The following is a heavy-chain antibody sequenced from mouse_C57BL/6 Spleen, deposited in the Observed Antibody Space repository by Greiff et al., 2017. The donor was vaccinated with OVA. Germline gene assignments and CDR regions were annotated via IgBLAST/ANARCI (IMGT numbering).Heavy chain of an antibody. J-gene: IGHJ1*03. CDR1: GFTFSSYA. D-gene: IGHD3-1*01. V-gene: IGHV5-4*01. CDR2: ISDGGSYT. Sequence: EVKLMEPGGGLVKPGGSLKLSCAASGFTFSSYAMSWVRQTPEKRLEWVATISDGGSYTYYPDNVKGRFTISRDNAKNTLYLQMSDLKSEDTAMYYCARDQGATYWYFDVWGTGTTVTVSS. CDR3: ARDQGATYWYFDV.